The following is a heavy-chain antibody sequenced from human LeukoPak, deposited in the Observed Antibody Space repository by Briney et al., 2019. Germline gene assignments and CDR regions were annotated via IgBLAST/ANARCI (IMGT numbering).Heavy chain of an antibody. V-gene: IGHV3-21*01. J-gene: IGHJ4*02. CDR2: ISGSSSDI. Sequence: PGGSLRLSCTGSAFTFSSYSMNWVRQAPGKGLEWVSSISGSSSDIYYAGSVKGRFTISRDNAKKSLYLQMKSLRAEDTAVYYCARRGYHDYSGFDYWGQGTLVTVSS. D-gene: IGHD1-26*01. CDR1: AFTFSSYS. CDR3: ARRGYHDYSGFDY.